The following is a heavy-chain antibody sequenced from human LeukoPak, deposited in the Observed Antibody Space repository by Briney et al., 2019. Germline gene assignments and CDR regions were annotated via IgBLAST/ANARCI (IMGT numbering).Heavy chain of an antibody. V-gene: IGHV4-39*01. CDR3: ARLTYYYDSSGYIYWYFDL. CDR1: GGSISSSSYY. D-gene: IGHD3-22*01. J-gene: IGHJ2*01. CDR2: IYYSGST. Sequence: TSETLSLTCTVSGGSISSSSYYWGWIRQPPGKGLEWIGSIYYSGSTYYNPSLKSRVTISVDTSKNQFSLKLSSVTAADTAVYYCARLTYYYDSSGYIYWYFDLWGRGTLVTVSS.